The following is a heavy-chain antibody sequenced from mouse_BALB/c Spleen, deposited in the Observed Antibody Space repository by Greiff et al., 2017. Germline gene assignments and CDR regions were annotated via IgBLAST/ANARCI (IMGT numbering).Heavy chain of an antibody. V-gene: IGHV5-6-3*01. Sequence: EVKLVESGGGLVPPGGSLKLSCAASGFSFSSYGMSWVRQTPDKRLELVATINSNGGSTYYPVSVKGRFTISRDNAKNTLYLQMSSLKSEDTAMYYCAREGELGRGAMDYWGQGTSVTVSS. CDR2: INSNGGST. CDR1: GFSFSSYG. D-gene: IGHD4-1*01. CDR3: AREGELGRGAMDY. J-gene: IGHJ4*01.